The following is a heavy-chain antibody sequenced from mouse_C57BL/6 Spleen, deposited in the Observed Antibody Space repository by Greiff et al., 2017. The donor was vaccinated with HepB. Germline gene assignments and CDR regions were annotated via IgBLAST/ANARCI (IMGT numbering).Heavy chain of an antibody. CDR2: INPNNGGT. Sequence: LVKPGASVKISCKASGYTFTDYYMNWVKQSHGKSLEWIGDINPNNGGTSYNQKFKGKATLTVDKSSSTAYMELRSLTSEDSAVYYCARDTVVAEAYFDYWGQGTTLTVSS. CDR3: ARDTVVAEAYFDY. J-gene: IGHJ2*01. V-gene: IGHV1-26*01. D-gene: IGHD1-1*01. CDR1: GYTFTDYY.